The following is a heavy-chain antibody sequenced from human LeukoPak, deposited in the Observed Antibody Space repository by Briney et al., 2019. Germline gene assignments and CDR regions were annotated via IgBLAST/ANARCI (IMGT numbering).Heavy chain of an antibody. CDR2: ISYDGSNK. J-gene: IGHJ4*02. CDR1: GFTFSSYA. V-gene: IGHV3-30*04. D-gene: IGHD2/OR15-2a*01. Sequence: GGSLRLSCAASGFTFSSYAMHWVRQAPGKGLEWEAVISYDGSNKYYADSVKGRFTISRDNSKNTLYLQMNSLRAEDTAVYYCARDPLSLSGPYYFDYWGQGTLVTVSS. CDR3: ARDPLSLSGPYYFDY.